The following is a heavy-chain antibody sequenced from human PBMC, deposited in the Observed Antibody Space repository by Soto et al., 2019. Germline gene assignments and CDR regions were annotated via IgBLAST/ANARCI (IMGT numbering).Heavy chain of an antibody. CDR2: INTDGGGT. CDR1: GFTFSSYW. J-gene: IGHJ4*02. D-gene: IGHD6-19*01. V-gene: IGHV3-74*01. Sequence: GGSLRLSCAASGFTFSSYWLHWVRQALGKGLVWVSGINTDGGGTDDADSVKGRFTISRDNAKNTLYLQMNSLRADDTALYYCAKDPIGSGFFRFDDWGQGTLVTVSS. CDR3: AKDPIGSGFFRFDD.